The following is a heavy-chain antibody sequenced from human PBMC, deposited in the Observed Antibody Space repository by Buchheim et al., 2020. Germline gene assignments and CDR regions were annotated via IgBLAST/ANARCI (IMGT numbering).Heavy chain of an antibody. V-gene: IGHV3-7*01. CDR1: GFTFSSYW. D-gene: IGHD3-3*01. Sequence: EVQLVESGGGLVQPGGSLRLSCAASGFTFSSYWMSWVRQAPGKGLEWVANIKQDGSEKYYVDSVKGRFTISRDNAKNSLYLQMNSLRAEDTAVYYCARVPGAYYDFWSGYWNYYGMDVWGQGTT. CDR3: ARVPGAYYDFWSGYWNYYGMDV. J-gene: IGHJ6*02. CDR2: IKQDGSEK.